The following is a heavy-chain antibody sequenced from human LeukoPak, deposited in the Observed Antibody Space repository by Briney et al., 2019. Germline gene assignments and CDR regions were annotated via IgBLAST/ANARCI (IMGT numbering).Heavy chain of an antibody. CDR2: IIPILGIA. Sequence: ASVKVSCKASGGTFSSYAISWVRQAPGQGLEWMGRIIPILGIANYAQKFQGRVTITADKSTSTAYMELSSLRSEDTAVYYCARANGSGIYYYYGMDVWGQGTTVTVSS. V-gene: IGHV1-69*04. J-gene: IGHJ6*02. CDR3: ARANGSGIYYYYGMDV. D-gene: IGHD3-10*01. CDR1: GGTFSSYA.